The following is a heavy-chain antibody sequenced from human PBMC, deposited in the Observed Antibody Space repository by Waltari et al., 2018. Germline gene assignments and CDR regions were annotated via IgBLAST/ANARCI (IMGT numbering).Heavy chain of an antibody. J-gene: IGHJ4*02. CDR2: INWNGGST. CDR1: GFTFDDYG. D-gene: IGHD1-26*01. CDR3: ARDLPGIVGASPYFDY. V-gene: IGHV3-20*04. Sequence: EVQLVESGGGVVRPGGSLRLSCAASGFTFDDYGLSWVRQAPGTGLEWVSGINWNGGSTGYADSVKGRFTISRDNAKNSLYLQMNSLRAEDTALYYCARDLPGIVGASPYFDYWGQGTLVTVSS.